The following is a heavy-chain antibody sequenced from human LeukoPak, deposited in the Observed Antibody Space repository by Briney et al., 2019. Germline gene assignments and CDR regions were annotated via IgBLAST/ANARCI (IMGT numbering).Heavy chain of an antibody. CDR1: GYTFTSYG. CDR2: ISAYNGNT. J-gene: IGHJ6*02. CDR3: ARDRVVRGVIITAYGMDV. V-gene: IGHV1-18*01. D-gene: IGHD3-10*01. Sequence: ASVKVSCKASGYTFTSYGISWVRQAPGQGLEWMGWISAYNGNTNYAQKLQGRVTMTTDTSTSTAYMELRSLRSDDTAVYYCARDRVVRGVIITAYGMDVWGQGTTVTVSS.